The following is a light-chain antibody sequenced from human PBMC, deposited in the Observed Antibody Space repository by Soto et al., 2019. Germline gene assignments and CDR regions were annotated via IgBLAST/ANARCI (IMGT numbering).Light chain of an antibody. Sequence: QSVLTQPPSVSGAPGQRVTISSPGSSSTIGAGYDVHWYQQLPGTAPKLLIYGNSNRPSGVPDRFSGSKSGTSASLAITGLQAEDEADYYCQSYDSSLSGSLVFGTGTKVTVL. CDR3: QSYDSSLSGSLV. CDR1: SSTIGAGYD. J-gene: IGLJ1*01. CDR2: GNS. V-gene: IGLV1-40*01.